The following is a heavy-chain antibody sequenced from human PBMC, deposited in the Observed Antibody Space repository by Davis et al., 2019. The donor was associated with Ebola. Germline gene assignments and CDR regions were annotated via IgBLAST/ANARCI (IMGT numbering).Heavy chain of an antibody. V-gene: IGHV1-69*04. CDR2: IIPILGIA. J-gene: IGHJ4*02. CDR3: ARDDIVVVPAAIGDDY. D-gene: IGHD2-2*02. Sequence: SVKVSCKASGYTFTSYAISWVRQAPGQGLEWMGRIIPILGIANYAQKFQGRVTITADKSTSTAYMELSSLRSEDTAVYYCARDDIVVVPAAIGDDYWGQGTLVTVSS. CDR1: GYTFTSYA.